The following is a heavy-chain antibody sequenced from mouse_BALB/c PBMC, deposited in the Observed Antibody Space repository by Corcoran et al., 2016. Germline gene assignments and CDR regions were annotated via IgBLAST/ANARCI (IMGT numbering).Heavy chain of an antibody. CDR3: ARADGPATTWFAY. J-gene: IGHJ3*01. CDR1: GYSFTGYY. Sequence: LVKTGASVKISCKASGYSFTGYYMHWVKRSHGKSLEWIGYISCYNGATSYNQKFKGKATFTVDTSSSTAYMQFNSLTSEDSAVYYWARADGPATTWFAYWGQGTLVTVSA. CDR2: ISCYNGAT. D-gene: IGHD1-2*01. V-gene: IGHV1S34*01.